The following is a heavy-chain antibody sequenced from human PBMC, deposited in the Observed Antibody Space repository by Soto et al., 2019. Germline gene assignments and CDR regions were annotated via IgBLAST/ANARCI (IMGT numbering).Heavy chain of an antibody. CDR2: IYYSGST. CDR1: GASIRSSSSY. J-gene: IGHJ6*02. CDR3: ARESAGSSWYETPYYYGMDV. Sequence: SDPRSSTFTVFGASIRSSSSYWGSIRQPPGKGLEWIGSIYYSGSTYYNPSLKSRVTISVDTSKNQFSLKLSSVTAADTAVYYCARESAGSSWYETPYYYGMDVWGQGTTAT. V-gene: IGHV4-39*02. D-gene: IGHD6-13*01.